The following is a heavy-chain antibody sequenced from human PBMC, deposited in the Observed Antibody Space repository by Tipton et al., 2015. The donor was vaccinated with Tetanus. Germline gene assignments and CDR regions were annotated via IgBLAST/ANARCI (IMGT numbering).Heavy chain of an antibody. D-gene: IGHD3-10*01. Sequence: QLVQSGAEVKKPGASVNISCKASGYTFTSHYVHWVRQAPGQGLEWMGMINPSGGYTRSAQTLQGRVKVTRDTSTTTVYMELSSLRPGDTAVYYCARERGKRGNAFDLWGQGTMVAVSS. CDR3: ARERGKRGNAFDL. CDR1: GYTFTSHY. J-gene: IGHJ3*01. V-gene: IGHV1-46*04. CDR2: INPSGGYT.